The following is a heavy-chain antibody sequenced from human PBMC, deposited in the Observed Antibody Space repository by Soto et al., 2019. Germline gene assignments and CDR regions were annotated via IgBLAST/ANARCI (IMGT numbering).Heavy chain of an antibody. Sequence: ASGPTLVNPTQTLTLTCTVSGFSLSASGEGVGWIRQPPGKALEWLGVLYWHDNTRYTRYSPSLKNRLAITEDTSKNQVVLTLTNMDPVDTATYFCAHRYDFWTGYYFPSYFDYWGQGMLVTVSS. CDR2: LYWHDNT. CDR1: GFSLSASGEG. J-gene: IGHJ4*02. V-gene: IGHV2-5*01. D-gene: IGHD3-3*01. CDR3: AHRYDFWTGYYFPSYFDY.